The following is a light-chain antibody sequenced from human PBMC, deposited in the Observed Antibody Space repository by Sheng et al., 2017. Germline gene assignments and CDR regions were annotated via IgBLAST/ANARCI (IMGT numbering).Light chain of an antibody. CDR2: GAS. V-gene: IGKV3-15*01. J-gene: IGKJ4*01. Sequence: EIVMTQSPATLSVSPGERATLSCRASQSVSTKLAWYQQKPGQPPRLLIYGASTRATDIPARFSGSGSGTDFTLTISRLQSEDFAIYYCQQYNDWPPITFGGGTKVEIK. CDR3: QQYNDWPPIT. CDR1: QSVSTK.